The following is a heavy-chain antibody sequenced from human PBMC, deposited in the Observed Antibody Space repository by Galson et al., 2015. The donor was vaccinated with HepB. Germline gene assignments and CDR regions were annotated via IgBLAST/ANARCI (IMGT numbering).Heavy chain of an antibody. V-gene: IGHV1-58*01. D-gene: IGHD3-22*01. J-gene: IGHJ4*02. CDR1: GFTFTSSA. Sequence: SVKVSCKASGFTFTSSAVQWVRQARGQRLEWIGWIVVGSGNTNYAQKFQERVTITRDMSTSTAYMELSSLRSEDTAVYYCAAEKNYYDSSGPPSSHWGQGTLVTVSS. CDR2: IVVGSGNT. CDR3: AAEKNYYDSSGPPSSH.